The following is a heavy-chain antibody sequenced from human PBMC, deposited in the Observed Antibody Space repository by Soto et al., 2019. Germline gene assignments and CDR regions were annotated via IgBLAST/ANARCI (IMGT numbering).Heavy chain of an antibody. J-gene: IGHJ6*02. CDR1: GFIFSSDW. CDR3: ARVVVVIPPGYYYAMDV. CDR2: INTDGSGT. V-gene: IGHV3-74*01. D-gene: IGHD3-22*01. Sequence: GGSLRLSCAASGFIFSSDWMHWVRQAPGGGLVWVSRINTDGSGTTYADSVKGRFTISRDNSKDTLYLQMNSLRAEDTAVYYCARVVVVIPPGYYYAMDVWGQGTTVTVSS.